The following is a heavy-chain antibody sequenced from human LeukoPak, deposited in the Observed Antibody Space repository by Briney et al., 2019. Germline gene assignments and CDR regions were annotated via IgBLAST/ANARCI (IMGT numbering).Heavy chain of an antibody. CDR3: ARSLGGDYGSGSYYLDY. D-gene: IGHD3-10*01. Sequence: SQTLSLTCAISGDSVSSNSAAWNWIRESPSRGLEWLGRTYYRSKWYNDYAVSVKSRITINPDTSKNQFSLQLNSVTPEDTAVYYCARSLGGDYGSGSYYLDYWGQGTLVTVSS. J-gene: IGHJ4*02. CDR1: GDSVSSNSAA. CDR2: TYYRSKWYN. V-gene: IGHV6-1*01.